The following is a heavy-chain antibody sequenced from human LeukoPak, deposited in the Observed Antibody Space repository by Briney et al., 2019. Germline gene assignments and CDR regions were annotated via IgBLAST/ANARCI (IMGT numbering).Heavy chain of an antibody. CDR1: GFTVSSNY. V-gene: IGHV3-66*01. CDR2: IYSGGST. D-gene: IGHD4-17*01. CDR3: ARDMADYGDYPYYYYGVDV. J-gene: IGHJ6*02. Sequence: GGSLRLSCAASGFTVSSNYMSWVRQAPGKGLEWVSVIYSGGSTYYADSVKGRFTISRDNSKNTLYLQMNSLRAEDTAVYYCARDMADYGDYPYYYYGVDVWGQGTTVTVSS.